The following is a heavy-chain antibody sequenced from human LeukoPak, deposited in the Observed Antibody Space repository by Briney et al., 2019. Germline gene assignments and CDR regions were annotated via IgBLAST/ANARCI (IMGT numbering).Heavy chain of an antibody. CDR2: ISGSGGST. Sequence: TGGSLRLSCAASGFTFSSYAMSWVRQAPGKGLEWVSAISGSGGSTYYADSVKGRFTISRDNSKNTLYLQMNSLTAEDTAVHYCAKDLYGYGYVPRLDFDYWGQGTLVTVSS. CDR3: AKDLYGYGYVPRLDFDY. CDR1: GFTFSSYA. V-gene: IGHV3-23*01. D-gene: IGHD5-18*01. J-gene: IGHJ4*02.